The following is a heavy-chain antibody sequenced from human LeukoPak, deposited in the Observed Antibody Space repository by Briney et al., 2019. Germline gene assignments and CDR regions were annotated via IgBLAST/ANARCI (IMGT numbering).Heavy chain of an antibody. CDR1: GGSLTSSSYY. J-gene: IGHJ4*02. V-gene: IGHV4-39*01. CDR2: IFHSGST. CDR3: ARRRDGYNEDFFDY. D-gene: IGHD5-24*01. Sequence: SETLSLTCTVSGGSLTSSSYYWVWIRQPPGTGLEWLGSIFHSGSTYYNASLKSRVTISVDTSRNQLSLKLSSVTAADTAVYYCARRRDGYNEDFFDYWGQGTLVTVSS.